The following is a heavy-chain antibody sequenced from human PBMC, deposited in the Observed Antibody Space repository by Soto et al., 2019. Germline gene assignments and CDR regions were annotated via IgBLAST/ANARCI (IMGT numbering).Heavy chain of an antibody. D-gene: IGHD4-17*01. Sequence: EVQLLECGGGLVQPGGSLRLSCAAYGFTFSSYAMNWVRQAPGKGLEWVSVSSGSGGSTYYADAVKGRFTISRDNSKNTLYLQINRLRAEDTAVYCAKRTVGWYFDLWCRGTMVTVSS. J-gene: IGHJ2*01. CDR1: GFTFSSYA. CDR2: SSGSGGST. V-gene: IGHV3-23*01. CDR3: AKRTVGWYFDL.